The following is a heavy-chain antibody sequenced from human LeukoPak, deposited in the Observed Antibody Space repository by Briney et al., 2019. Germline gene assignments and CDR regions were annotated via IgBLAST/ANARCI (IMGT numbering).Heavy chain of an antibody. D-gene: IGHD1-26*01. CDR1: GGSFSGYY. CDR2: INHSGST. V-gene: IGHV4-34*01. J-gene: IGHJ4*02. Sequence: SETLSLTCAVYGGSFSGYYWSWIRQPPGKGLEWIGEINHSGSTNYDPSLKSRVTISVDTSKNQFSLKLSSVTAADTAVYYCARRPRSGSYAYWGQGTLVTVSS. CDR3: ARRPRSGSYAY.